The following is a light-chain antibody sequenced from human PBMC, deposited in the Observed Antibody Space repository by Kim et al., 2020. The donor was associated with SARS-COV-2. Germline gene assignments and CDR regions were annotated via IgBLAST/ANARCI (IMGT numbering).Light chain of an antibody. CDR2: DVW. CDR1: STDVGSYNY. CDR3: SSYTSSSTFV. J-gene: IGLJ1*01. Sequence: QSITISCTDTSTDVGSYNYVSWYKQQPGRAPKLMIYDVWKRPSGISDRFSGSKSGNTASLSISGLQAEDEADYYCSSYTSSSTFVFGAGTKVTVL. V-gene: IGLV2-14*03.